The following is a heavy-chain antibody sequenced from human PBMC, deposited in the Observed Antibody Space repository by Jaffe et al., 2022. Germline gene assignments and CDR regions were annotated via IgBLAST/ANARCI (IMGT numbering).Heavy chain of an antibody. CDR2: IYDTGST. J-gene: IGHJ4*02. CDR3: ARIFAIGYTYGFYFDY. CDR1: TYSISSGHY. D-gene: IGHD5-18*01. V-gene: IGHV4-38-2*01. Sequence: QVRLQESGPGLVKPSETLSLTCAVSTYSISSGHYWGWIRQPPGKGLEWIGSIYDTGSTYYNPSLRSRVTISVDTSKKHFSLKLRSVTAADTAIYYCARIFAIGYTYGFYFDYWGQGNLVTVSS.